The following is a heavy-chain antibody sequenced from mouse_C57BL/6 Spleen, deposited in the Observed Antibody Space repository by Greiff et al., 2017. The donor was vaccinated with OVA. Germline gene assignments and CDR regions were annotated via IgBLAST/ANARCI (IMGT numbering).Heavy chain of an antibody. CDR1: GYAFTNYL. CDR2: INPGSGGT. CDR3: ARAPFTTVVATEDAMDY. Sequence: QVQLHQSGAELVRPGTSVKVSCKASGYAFTNYLIEWVKQRPGQGLEWIGVINPGSGGTNYNEKFKGKATLTADKSSSTAYMQLSSLTSEDSAVYFCARAPFTTVVATEDAMDYWGQGTSVTVSS. V-gene: IGHV1-54*01. D-gene: IGHD1-1*01. J-gene: IGHJ4*01.